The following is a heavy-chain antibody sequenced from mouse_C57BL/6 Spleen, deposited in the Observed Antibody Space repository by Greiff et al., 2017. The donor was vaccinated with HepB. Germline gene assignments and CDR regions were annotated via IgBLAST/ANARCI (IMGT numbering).Heavy chain of an antibody. V-gene: IGHV6-3*01. Sequence: EVKLQESGGGLVQPGGSMKLSCVASGFTFSNYWMNWVRQSPEKGLEWVAQIRLKSDNYATHYSESVKGRFTISRDDSKSSVYLQMNILRAEDTGIYYCTVPFAYWGQGPLVTVSA. CDR1: GFTFSNYW. CDR2: IRLKSDNYAT. J-gene: IGHJ3*01. CDR3: TVPFAY.